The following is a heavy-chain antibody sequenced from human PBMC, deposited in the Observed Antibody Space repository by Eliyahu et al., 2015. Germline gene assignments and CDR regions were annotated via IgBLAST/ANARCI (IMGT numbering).Heavy chain of an antibody. J-gene: IGHJ4*02. CDR2: ISWNSGSI. D-gene: IGHD6-19*01. Sequence: EVQLVESGGGLVQPGRSLRLSCAASGFXFXXYAMHWVREAPGKGLEWVSGISWNSGSIGYADSVKGRFTISRDNAKNSLYLQMNSLRAEDTALYYCAKGFIAVAGTVEDYFDYWGQGTLVTVSS. CDR1: GFXFXXYA. CDR3: AKGFIAVAGTVEDYFDY. V-gene: IGHV3-9*01.